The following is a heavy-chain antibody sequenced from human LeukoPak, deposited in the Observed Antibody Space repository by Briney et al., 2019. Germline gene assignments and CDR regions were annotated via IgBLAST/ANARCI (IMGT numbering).Heavy chain of an antibody. CDR2: IYYSGST. Sequence: SETLSLTCTVSGASVSTYYWSWIRQPPGKGLEWIGYIYYSGSTNYNPSLKSRVTISLDTSKNQFSLKLSSVTAADTAVYYCARALNYYFGMDVWGQGTTVTVSS. CDR3: ARALNYYFGMDV. CDR1: GASVSTYY. V-gene: IGHV4-59*02. J-gene: IGHJ6*02.